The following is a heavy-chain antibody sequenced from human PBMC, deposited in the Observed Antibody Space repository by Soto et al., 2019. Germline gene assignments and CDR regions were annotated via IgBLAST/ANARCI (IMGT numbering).Heavy chain of an antibody. D-gene: IGHD1-20*01. CDR1: GGSISSSSYY. CDR2: IYYSGST. CDR3: ARLALTGTDRLDP. J-gene: IGHJ5*02. Sequence: QLQLQESGPGLVKPSETLSLTCTVSGGSISSSSYYWGWIRQPPGKALEWIGSIYYSGSTYYNPSLTSRVTISVDTSKSQFSLKLSSVTAADTDVYYCARLALTGTDRLDPWGQGTLVTVSS. V-gene: IGHV4-39*01.